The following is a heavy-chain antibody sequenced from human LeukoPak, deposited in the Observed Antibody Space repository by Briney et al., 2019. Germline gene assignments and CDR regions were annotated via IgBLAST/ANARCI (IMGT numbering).Heavy chain of an antibody. V-gene: IGHV1-18*01. Sequence: ASVKVSCKASGYTFTSYGISWVRQAPGQGLEWMGWISAYNGNTNYAQKLQGRVTMTTDTSTSTAYMELRSLRSDDTAVYYCAREIGPVQLHLWGSAFDYWGQGTLVTVSS. CDR3: AREIGPVQLHLWGSAFDY. CDR2: ISAYNGNT. J-gene: IGHJ4*02. D-gene: IGHD5-24*01. CDR1: GYTFTSYG.